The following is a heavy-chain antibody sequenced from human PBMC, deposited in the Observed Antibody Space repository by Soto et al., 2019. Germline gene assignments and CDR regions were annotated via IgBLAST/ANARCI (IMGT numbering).Heavy chain of an antibody. CDR1: SVSNAW. Sequence: SVSNAWMNWVRQAPGKGLEWVGRIKSKTDGETTDYAAPVKGRFTISRDDSKNTLYLQMNSLKTEDTAVYYCTTEDGYNFRPDAFDIWGQGTMVTVSS. CDR2: IKSKTDGETT. V-gene: IGHV3-15*07. CDR3: TTEDGYNFRPDAFDI. D-gene: IGHD5-12*01. J-gene: IGHJ3*02.